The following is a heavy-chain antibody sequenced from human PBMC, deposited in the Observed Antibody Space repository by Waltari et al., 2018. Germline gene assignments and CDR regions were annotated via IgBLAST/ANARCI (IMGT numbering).Heavy chain of an antibody. D-gene: IGHD3-3*01. V-gene: IGHV4-38-2*01. CDR1: GYSISSGYY. Sequence: QVQLQESGPGLVKPSETLSLTCAVSGYSISSGYYWGCIRQPPGKGLEWIGSIYHSGSTYYNPSLKSRVTISVDTSKNQFSLKLSSVTAADTAVYYCARHGPRFLEWLSYYFDYWGQGTLVTVSS. J-gene: IGHJ4*02. CDR3: ARHGPRFLEWLSYYFDY. CDR2: IYHSGST.